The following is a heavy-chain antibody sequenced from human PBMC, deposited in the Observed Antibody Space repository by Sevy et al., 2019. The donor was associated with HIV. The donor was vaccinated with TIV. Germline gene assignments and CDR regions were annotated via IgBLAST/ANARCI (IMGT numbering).Heavy chain of an antibody. D-gene: IGHD6-25*01. V-gene: IGHV4-4*02. Sequence: SETLSLTCSVSGDSISSSHWWSWVRQTPGKGLEWIGDMYQRGTTNYNPSLKSRVIISVDKSKNQFSLKLTSVTAADTAVYYCAAAAGTDVLGYYFGSWGQGTQVTVSS. CDR1: GDSISSSHW. CDR2: MYQRGTT. J-gene: IGHJ4*02. CDR3: AAAAGTDVLGYYFGS.